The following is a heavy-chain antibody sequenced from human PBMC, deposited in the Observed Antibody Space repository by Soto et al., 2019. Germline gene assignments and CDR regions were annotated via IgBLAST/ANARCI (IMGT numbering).Heavy chain of an antibody. CDR2: ISGYGGSA. J-gene: IGHJ4*02. Sequence: VGSLRLSCVSSGCTFSSYAMSCVRQAPGKGLEWVSSISGYGGSAYYADSMKGRFTLSRDNSKNTLFLQMNSLRADDTAVNYCAIGTDHFDAGAQGTRVPVS. V-gene: IGHV3-23*01. CDR1: GCTFSSYA. CDR3: AIGTDHFDA. D-gene: IGHD2-2*01.